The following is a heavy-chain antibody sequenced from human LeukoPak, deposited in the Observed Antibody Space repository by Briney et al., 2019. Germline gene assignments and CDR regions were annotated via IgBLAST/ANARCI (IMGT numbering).Heavy chain of an antibody. CDR3: ARAAAPGISGWFDP. D-gene: IGHD6-13*01. V-gene: IGHV3-23*01. CDR1: GFTFKISA. Sequence: GGSLRLSCVASGFTFKISAMAWVRQAPGKGLEWVSIISGSGDSTDYSNSVKGHFTISRDNSKNTVFLQMDSLRAEDTAVYYCARAAAPGISGWFDPWGQGTLVTVSS. J-gene: IGHJ5*02. CDR2: ISGSGDST.